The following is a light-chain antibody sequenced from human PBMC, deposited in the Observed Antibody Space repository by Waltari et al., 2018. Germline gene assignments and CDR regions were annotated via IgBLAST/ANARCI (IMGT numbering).Light chain of an antibody. Sequence: QSALTQPPSVSGSPGQSVTISCTGTSSDVGSYNRSSWYQQPPGTAPKLMIDEVSNRPSGVPDRFSGSKSGNTASLTISGLQAEDEADYYCSLYTSSSRWVFGGGTKLTVL. CDR1: SSDVGSYNR. J-gene: IGLJ3*02. V-gene: IGLV2-18*01. CDR2: EVS. CDR3: SLYTSSSRWV.